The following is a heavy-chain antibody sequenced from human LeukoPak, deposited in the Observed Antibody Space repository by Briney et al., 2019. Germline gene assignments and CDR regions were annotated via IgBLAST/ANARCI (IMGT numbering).Heavy chain of an antibody. CDR3: ARVLRAYPIDY. CDR2: INHSGST. Sequence: SETLSLTCAVYGGSFSGYYWSWIRQPPGKGLEWIGEINHSGSTNYNPSLKSRVTISVDTSKNQFSLKLSSVTAADTAVYYCARVLRAYPIDYWGQGTLVTVSS. CDR1: GGSFSGYY. V-gene: IGHV4-34*01. D-gene: IGHD4-17*01. J-gene: IGHJ4*02.